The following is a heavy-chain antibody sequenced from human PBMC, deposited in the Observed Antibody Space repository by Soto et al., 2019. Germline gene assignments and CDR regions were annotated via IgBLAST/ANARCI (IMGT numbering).Heavy chain of an antibody. D-gene: IGHD6-13*01. CDR1: GYTFTSYG. V-gene: IGHV1-18*04. CDR2: ISAYNGNT. Sequence: ASVKVSGKTSGYTFTSYGISWVRQAPGQGLEWMGWISAYNGNTNYAQKLQGRVTMTTDTSTSTAYMELRSLRSDDTAVYYCARDPREQQLVPGYCCYYGMDGWG. CDR3: ARDPREQQLVPGYCCYYGMDG. J-gene: IGHJ6*02.